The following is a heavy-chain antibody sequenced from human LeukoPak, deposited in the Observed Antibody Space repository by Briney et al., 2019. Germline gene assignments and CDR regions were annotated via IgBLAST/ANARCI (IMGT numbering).Heavy chain of an antibody. J-gene: IGHJ4*02. CDR1: GFTFSDYW. CDR2: IKQDGSDK. CDR3: ARGVPTGVDYFDY. V-gene: IGHV3-7*01. Sequence: GGSLRLSCAASGFTFSDYWMTWVRQAPGRGLEWVAVIKQDGSDKYYVDSLKGRFTISRDNAKNSLYLQMNSLRAEDTAVYYCARGVPTGVDYFDYWGQGTLVTVSS. D-gene: IGHD2-8*02.